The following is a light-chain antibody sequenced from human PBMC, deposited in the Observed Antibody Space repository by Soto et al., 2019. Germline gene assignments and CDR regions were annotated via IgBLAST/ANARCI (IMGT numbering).Light chain of an antibody. CDR2: SND. CDR3: ATWDDSFNVV. Sequence: QSVLTQSPSVSATPGQRVSISCSGSSSNIGSNTVSWYQYVPGTAPKLLIYSNDQRPSAVPGRFSGSKSGSSASLAISGLQSDDEADYYTATWDDSFNVVFGGGTKLTVL. V-gene: IGLV1-44*01. J-gene: IGLJ2*01. CDR1: SSNIGSNT.